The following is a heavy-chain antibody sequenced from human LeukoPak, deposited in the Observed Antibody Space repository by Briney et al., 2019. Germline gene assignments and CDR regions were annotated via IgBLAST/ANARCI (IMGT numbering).Heavy chain of an antibody. CDR3: ARALYSYGGFDY. Sequence: SETLSLTCTVSGGSIISADYYWSWFRQYSGKGLEWIGYIYYSGTTYYNPSLKSRLTISVDTSKSQFSLELRSVTAADTAVYFCARALYSYGGFDYWGQGTLVTDSS. V-gene: IGHV4-31*03. J-gene: IGHJ4*02. D-gene: IGHD5-18*01. CDR2: IYYSGTT. CDR1: GGSIISADYY.